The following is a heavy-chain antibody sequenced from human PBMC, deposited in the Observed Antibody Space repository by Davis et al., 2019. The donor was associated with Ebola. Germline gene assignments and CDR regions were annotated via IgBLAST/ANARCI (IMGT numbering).Heavy chain of an antibody. CDR2: ISAYNGNT. CDR3: ARDASGGAMGY. D-gene: IGHD3-16*01. V-gene: IGHV1-18*01. Sequence: ASVQVSCMASGSTLRNYTVHWVRQAPGQRLEWMGWISAYNGNTNYAQKPQGRVTMTTDTSTSTAHMELRSLRSDDTAVYYGARDASGGAMGYWGQGTLVTVSS. J-gene: IGHJ4*02. CDR1: GSTLRNYT.